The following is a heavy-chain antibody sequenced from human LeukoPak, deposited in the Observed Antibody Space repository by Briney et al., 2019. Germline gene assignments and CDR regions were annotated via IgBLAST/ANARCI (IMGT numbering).Heavy chain of an antibody. D-gene: IGHD6-19*01. CDR2: IYNSGTKI. Sequence: PGGSLSLSCVASGISFSTYSMTWVRKRPGKGMERVASIYNSGTKIFYADSVKGRFAISRDNSNIVLFLQMERLRAEDSAIYYCAKDIVPDSGWDLDYWGRGTLVTVSS. V-gene: IGHV3-23*03. CDR1: GISFSTYS. CDR3: AKDIVPDSGWDLDY. J-gene: IGHJ4*02.